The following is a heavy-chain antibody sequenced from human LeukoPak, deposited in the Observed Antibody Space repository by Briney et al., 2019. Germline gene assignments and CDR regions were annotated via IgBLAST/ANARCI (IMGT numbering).Heavy chain of an antibody. Sequence: GGSLRLSCAASGFTFSSYGMHWVRQAPGRGLEWVAVIWYDGTNEDYADSVRGRFTVSRDNSKNTLYLQMNSLRVEDTAVYYCARGNCGGDCYSGYWGQGTRVTISS. CDR1: GFTFSSYG. J-gene: IGHJ4*02. CDR2: IWYDGTNE. D-gene: IGHD2-21*02. CDR3: ARGNCGGDCYSGY. V-gene: IGHV3-33*01.